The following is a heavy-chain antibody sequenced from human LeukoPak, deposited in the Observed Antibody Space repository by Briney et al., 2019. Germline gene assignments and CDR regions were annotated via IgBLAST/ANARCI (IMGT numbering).Heavy chain of an antibody. Sequence: ASVKVSCKASGYTFTSYGISWVRQAPGQGLEWMGWISAYNGNTNYAQKFQGRVTMTRDTSISTAYMELSRLISDDTAVYYCARGLVDTAMAIDYWGQGTLVTVSS. CDR2: ISAYNGNT. J-gene: IGHJ4*02. V-gene: IGHV1-18*01. D-gene: IGHD5-18*01. CDR3: ARGLVDTAMAIDY. CDR1: GYTFTSYG.